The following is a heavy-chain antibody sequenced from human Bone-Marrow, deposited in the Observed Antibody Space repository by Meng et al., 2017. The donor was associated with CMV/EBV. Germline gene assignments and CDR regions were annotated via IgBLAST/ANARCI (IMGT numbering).Heavy chain of an antibody. CDR2: INHSGST. Sequence: GSLRLSCAVYGGSFSGYYWSWIRQPPGKGLEWIGEINHSGSTNYNPSLKSRVTISVDTSKNQFSLKLSSVTAADTAVYYCARGINDFWSGYTPPDYWGQGTLVTVSS. J-gene: IGHJ4*02. CDR3: ARGINDFWSGYTPPDY. CDR1: GGSFSGYY. V-gene: IGHV4-34*01. D-gene: IGHD3-3*01.